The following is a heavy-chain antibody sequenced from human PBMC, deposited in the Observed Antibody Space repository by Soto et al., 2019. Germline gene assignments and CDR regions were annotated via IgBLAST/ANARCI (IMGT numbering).Heavy chain of an antibody. J-gene: IGHJ4*02. CDR2: INPFDGSA. CDR1: GYNVIGHN. D-gene: IGHD3-10*01. Sequence: VLLSCKESGYNVIGHNIHWVRQAPRQGLEWMGFINPFDGSATHAQKLQGRLIMTRDKSTSTVYMELSSLRSEDAAVYYCARGYLSSKTSLSYFDYWGQGALVNVS. CDR3: ARGYLSSKTSLSYFDY. V-gene: IGHV1-46*04.